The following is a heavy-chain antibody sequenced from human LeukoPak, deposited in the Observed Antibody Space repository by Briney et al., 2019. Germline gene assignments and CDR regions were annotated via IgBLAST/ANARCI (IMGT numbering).Heavy chain of an antibody. CDR1: GDSISSYY. V-gene: IGHV4-4*07. J-gene: IGHJ3*02. Sequence: SETLSLTCTVSGDSISSYYWSWIRQPAGKGLEWIGRIYTSGSTNYNPSLKSRVTMSVDTSKNQFSLKLSSVTAADTAVYYCARDRSPTYYYDSSGYYPDAFDIWGQGTMVTVSS. CDR2: IYTSGST. D-gene: IGHD3-22*01. CDR3: ARDRSPTYYYDSSGYYPDAFDI.